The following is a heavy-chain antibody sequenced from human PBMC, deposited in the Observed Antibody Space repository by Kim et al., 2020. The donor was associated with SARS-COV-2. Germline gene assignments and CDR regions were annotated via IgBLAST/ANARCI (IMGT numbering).Heavy chain of an antibody. CDR1: GYTFTSYY. CDR3: ARGLRYFDRLLTNWFDP. Sequence: ASVKVSCKASGYTFTSYYMHWVRQAPGQGLEWMGIINPSGGSTSYAQKFQGRVTMTRDTSTSTVYMELSSLRSEDTAVYYCARGLRYFDRLLTNWFDPWGQGTLVTVSS. CDR2: INPSGGST. J-gene: IGHJ5*02. V-gene: IGHV1-46*01. D-gene: IGHD3-9*01.